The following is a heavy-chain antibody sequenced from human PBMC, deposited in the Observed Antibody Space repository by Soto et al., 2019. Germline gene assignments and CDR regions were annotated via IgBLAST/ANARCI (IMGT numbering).Heavy chain of an antibody. V-gene: IGHV4-34*01. D-gene: IGHD2-8*02. CDR2: INHSGST. Sequence: SETLSLTCAVYGGSFSGYYWTWIRQPPGTGLEWIGEINHSGSTNYNPSLKSRVTISVDTFKNQFSLKLTSVTAADTAVYYCTRDKITGLFDYWGKGTLVTVSS. CDR1: GGSFSGYY. CDR3: TRDKITGLFDY. J-gene: IGHJ4*02.